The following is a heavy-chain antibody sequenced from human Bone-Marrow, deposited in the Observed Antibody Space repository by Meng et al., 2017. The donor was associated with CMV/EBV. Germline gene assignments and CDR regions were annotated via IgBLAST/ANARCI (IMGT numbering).Heavy chain of an antibody. CDR1: GGSISSSSYY. D-gene: IGHD3-10*01. J-gene: IGHJ4*02. Sequence: SETLSLTCTVSGGSISSSSYYWGWIRQPPGKGLEWIGSIYYSGSTYYNPSLKSRVTISVDTSKNQFSLKLSSVTAADTAVYYCARTSTWFGTDYYFDYWGQGTRVTGSS. CDR2: IYYSGST. CDR3: ARTSTWFGTDYYFDY. V-gene: IGHV4-39*07.